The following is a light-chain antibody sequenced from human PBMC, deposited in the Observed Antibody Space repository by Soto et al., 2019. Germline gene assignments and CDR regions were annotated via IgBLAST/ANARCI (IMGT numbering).Light chain of an antibody. J-gene: IGLJ2*01. V-gene: IGLV2-14*01. CDR1: SSDIGTYDY. Sequence: QSVLTQPASVSGSPGQSITISCTGTSSDIGTYDYVSWYQQYPGKAPKLMIYEVTNRPSGISNRFSGSKSANTASLTISGLQAEDEAHYYCSSYSSTSAYVVFGGGTKLTVL. CDR3: SSYSSTSAYVV. CDR2: EVT.